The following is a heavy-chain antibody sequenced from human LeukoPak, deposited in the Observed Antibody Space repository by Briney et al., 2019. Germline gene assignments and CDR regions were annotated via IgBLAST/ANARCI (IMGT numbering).Heavy chain of an antibody. J-gene: IGHJ6*03. V-gene: IGHV3-30*02. CDR2: IRYDGSNK. Sequence: GGSLRLSCAASGFTFSSYGMHWVRQAPGKGLEWVAFIRYDGSNKYYADSVKGRFTISRDSSKNILYLQMNSLRAEDTAVYYCAKDRCSNGIGCYFYYMDVWGKGTTVTISS. CDR3: AKDRCSNGIGCYFYYMDV. D-gene: IGHD2-8*01. CDR1: GFTFSSYG.